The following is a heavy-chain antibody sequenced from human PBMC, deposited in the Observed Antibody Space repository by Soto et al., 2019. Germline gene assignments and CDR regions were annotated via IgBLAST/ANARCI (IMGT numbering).Heavy chain of an antibody. V-gene: IGHV3-48*01. CDR2: ISSSSSTI. J-gene: IGHJ4*02. CDR1: GFTFSSYS. CDR3: ARDFRDDYIWGSYRPGWGDYFDY. Sequence: GGSLRLSCAASGFTFSSYSMNWVRQAPGKGLEWVSYISSSSSTIYYADSVKGRFTISRDNAKNSLYLQMNSLRAEDTAVYYCARDFRDDYIWGSYRPGWGDYFDYWGQGTLVTVSS. D-gene: IGHD3-16*02.